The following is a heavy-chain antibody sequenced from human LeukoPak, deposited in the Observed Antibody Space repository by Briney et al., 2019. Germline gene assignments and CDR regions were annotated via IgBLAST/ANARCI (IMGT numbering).Heavy chain of an antibody. Sequence: GGSLRLSCAASGFTFSSYAMSWVRQAPGKGLEWVSGISGSGGSTYYADSVKGRFTVSRDNSKNTLYLEMNSLRAEDRAVYYCAKDVTWVQLCLDYWGQGTLVTVSS. CDR2: ISGSGGST. J-gene: IGHJ4*02. V-gene: IGHV3-23*01. D-gene: IGHD5-18*01. CDR1: GFTFSSYA. CDR3: AKDVTWVQLCLDY.